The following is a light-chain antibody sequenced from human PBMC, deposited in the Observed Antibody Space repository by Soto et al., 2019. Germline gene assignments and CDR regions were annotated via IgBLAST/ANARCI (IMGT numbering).Light chain of an antibody. CDR2: DAS. V-gene: IGKV3-11*01. CDR1: QRVSSY. J-gene: IGKJ4*01. Sequence: EIVLTRAPATLPFSPGERAILSCSASQRVSSYLAWYQQKPCQAPRLLISDASNRATGIPARFSGSGSGTDFTLTISSLEPEDFAVYYCQQRSNWLTFGGGTKVEIK. CDR3: QQRSNWLT.